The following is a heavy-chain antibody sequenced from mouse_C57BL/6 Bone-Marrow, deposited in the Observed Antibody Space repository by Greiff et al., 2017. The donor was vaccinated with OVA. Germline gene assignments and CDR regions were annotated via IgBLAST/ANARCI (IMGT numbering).Heavy chain of an antibody. V-gene: IGHV7-3*01. J-gene: IGHJ4*01. CDR2: IRNKANGYTT. CDR3: ARGSRPSMDY. Sequence: EVKLVESGGGLVQPGGSLSLSCAASGFTFTDYYMSWVRQPPGKALEWLGFIRNKANGYTTEYSASVKGRFTISRDNSPSILYLQMNALEAEDSATYYCARGSRPSMDYWGKGTTVTVSS. CDR1: GFTFTDYY.